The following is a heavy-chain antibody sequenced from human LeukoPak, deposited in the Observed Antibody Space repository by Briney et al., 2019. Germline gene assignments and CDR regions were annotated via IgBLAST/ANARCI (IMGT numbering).Heavy chain of an antibody. Sequence: ASVKVSCKTSGYIFTSYGINWVRQATGQGLEWVGYSNPKNGKTGYAQKFQGRVTMTTDTSTTTAFMELNSLRYDDTAVYYCARKLSGYSSTWYPDYWGQGTLVTVSS. CDR3: ARKLSGYSSTWYPDY. J-gene: IGHJ4*02. D-gene: IGHD6-13*01. CDR2: SNPKNGKT. V-gene: IGHV1-8*01. CDR1: GYIFTSYG.